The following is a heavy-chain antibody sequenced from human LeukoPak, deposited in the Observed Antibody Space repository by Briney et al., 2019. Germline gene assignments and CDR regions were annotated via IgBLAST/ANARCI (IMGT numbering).Heavy chain of an antibody. J-gene: IGHJ3*02. V-gene: IGHV4-34*01. Sequence: SETLSLTCAVSGGSFSGSYWSWIRQPPGKGLEWIGEVDHSGSTNYNPSLKSRVTTSADTSKNQFSLRLSSVTAADTAVYYCARGRRSSGRHDAFDIWGQGTMVTVSS. CDR2: VDHSGST. D-gene: IGHD6-19*01. CDR1: GGSFSGSY. CDR3: ARGRRSSGRHDAFDI.